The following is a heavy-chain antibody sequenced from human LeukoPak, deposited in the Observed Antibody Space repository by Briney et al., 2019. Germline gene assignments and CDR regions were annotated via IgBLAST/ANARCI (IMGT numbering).Heavy chain of an antibody. CDR1: GGSTSSSSYY. CDR3: ARVRDSSGYYSWDYYYMDV. J-gene: IGHJ6*03. CDR2: IYYSGST. V-gene: IGHV4-39*07. D-gene: IGHD3-22*01. Sequence: SETLSLTCTVSGGSTSSSSYYWGGIRQPPGKGLEWIGSIYYSGSTYYNPSLKSRVTISVDTSKKQFSLKLSSVTAADTAVYYCARVRDSSGYYSWDYYYMDVWGKGTTVTVSS.